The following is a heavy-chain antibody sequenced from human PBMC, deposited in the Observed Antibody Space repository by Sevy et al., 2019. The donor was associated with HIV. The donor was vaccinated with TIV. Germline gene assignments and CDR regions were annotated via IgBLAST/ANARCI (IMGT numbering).Heavy chain of an antibody. CDR3: AGGRYDSSGSFDALDI. Sequence: GGSLRLSCKPSGFTFTSYAMNWVRQAPGKGLEWISTIYDSGGVTYYADSVKGRFTISRDKSKNTLYLQMNSLRTEDTALYYCAGGRYDSSGSFDALDIWGQGTMVTVSS. D-gene: IGHD3-22*01. J-gene: IGHJ3*02. CDR2: IYDSGGVT. V-gene: IGHV3-23*01. CDR1: GFTFTSYA.